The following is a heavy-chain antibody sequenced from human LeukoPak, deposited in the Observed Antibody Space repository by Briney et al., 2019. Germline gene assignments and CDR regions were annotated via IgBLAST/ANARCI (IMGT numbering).Heavy chain of an antibody. J-gene: IGHJ3*02. D-gene: IGHD3-22*01. Sequence: ASVRVSCKASGYTFTSYGISWVRQAPGQGLEWMGWISAYNGNTNYAQKLQGRVTMTTDTSTSTACMELRSLRSDDTAVYYCARGDYYDSSGIQGDAFDIWGQGTMVTVSS. CDR1: GYTFTSYG. CDR2: ISAYNGNT. CDR3: ARGDYYDSSGIQGDAFDI. V-gene: IGHV1-18*01.